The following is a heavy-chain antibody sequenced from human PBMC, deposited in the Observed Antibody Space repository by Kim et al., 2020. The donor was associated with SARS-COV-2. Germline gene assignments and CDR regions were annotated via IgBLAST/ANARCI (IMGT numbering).Heavy chain of an antibody. J-gene: IGHJ4*02. V-gene: IGHV3-21*01. CDR3: ARGRGIAVAGTEYYFDY. Sequence: VKGRFTTSRDNDKNSLYLQMNSLRAEDTAVYYCARGRGIAVAGTEYYFDYWGQGTLVTVSS. D-gene: IGHD6-19*01.